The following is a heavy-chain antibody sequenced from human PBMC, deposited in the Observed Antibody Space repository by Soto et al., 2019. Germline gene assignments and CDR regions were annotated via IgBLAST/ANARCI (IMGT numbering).Heavy chain of an antibody. CDR1: GFTLSTYW. J-gene: IGHJ4*02. CDR3: ARDTYYYYSSGYFTRAY. D-gene: IGHD3-22*01. V-gene: IGHV3-74*01. CDR2: ITSDGSRT. Sequence: GGSLRLSGEDPGFTLSTYWMHSVRQAPGKGLVWVSRITSDGSRTRYADSVKGRHTISRDNAKNTLNVQMNSLRSENTAVYYCARDTYYYYSSGYFTRAYWGQGTLVTVSS.